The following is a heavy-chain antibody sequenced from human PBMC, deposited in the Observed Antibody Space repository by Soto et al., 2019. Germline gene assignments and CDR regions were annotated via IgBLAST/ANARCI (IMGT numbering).Heavy chain of an antibody. D-gene: IGHD6-19*01. J-gene: IGHJ3*02. CDR1: GYTFTSYA. Sequence: ASVKVSCKASGYTFTSYAMHWVRQAPGQRLEWMGWINAGNGNTKYSQKFQGRVTITRDTSASTAYMELSSLRSEDTALYYCATPGVLAVAGPDAFAIWGQGTMVTVSS. CDR3: ATPGVLAVAGPDAFAI. CDR2: INAGNGNT. V-gene: IGHV1-3*01.